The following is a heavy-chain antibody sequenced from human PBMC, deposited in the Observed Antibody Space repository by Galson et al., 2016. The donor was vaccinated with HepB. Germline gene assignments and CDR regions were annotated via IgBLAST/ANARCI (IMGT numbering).Heavy chain of an antibody. J-gene: IGHJ6*02. CDR1: EFTFSSYA. CDR3: AKDFQPSRPYAMDV. V-gene: IGHV3-23*01. Sequence: SLRLSCAASEFTFSSYAMSWVRQTPGKGLEWVATVSGSGGSTYYADSGQGRFTPSRDNSRNTLYLQMNSLRAEDTAVYYCAKDFQPSRPYAMDVWGQGTTVTVSS. CDR2: VSGSGGST. D-gene: IGHD1-14*01.